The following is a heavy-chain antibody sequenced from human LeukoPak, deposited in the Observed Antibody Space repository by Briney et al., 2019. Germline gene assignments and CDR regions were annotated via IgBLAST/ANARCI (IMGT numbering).Heavy chain of an antibody. V-gene: IGHV4-61*02. CDR3: ASEPLGS. D-gene: IGHD7-27*01. J-gene: IGHJ4*02. Sequence: PSQTLSLTCTVSGGSISSGSYYWSWIRQPAGKGLEWIGRIYTSGSTNYNPSLKSRVTMSVDTSKNQFSLKLSSVTAADTAVYYCASEPLGSWGQGTLVTVSS. CDR2: IYTSGST. CDR1: GGSISSGSYY.